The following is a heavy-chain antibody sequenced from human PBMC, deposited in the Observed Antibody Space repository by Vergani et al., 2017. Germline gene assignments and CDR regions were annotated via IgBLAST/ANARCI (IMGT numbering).Heavy chain of an antibody. V-gene: IGHV4-59*01. J-gene: IGHJ5*02. CDR1: GCSMSGYY. Sequence: QVRLQESGPGLVKPSETLSLTCSVSGCSMSGYYWSWIRQPPGKELDWIGYMYHSGSTNYNPSLETPVTISGDHSKNQFSLKLNSETAADTAVYDCGRVADFYGLGSRLLDLWGQGILVTVSS. D-gene: IGHD3-10*01. CDR3: GRVADFYGLGSRLLDL. CDR2: MYHSGST.